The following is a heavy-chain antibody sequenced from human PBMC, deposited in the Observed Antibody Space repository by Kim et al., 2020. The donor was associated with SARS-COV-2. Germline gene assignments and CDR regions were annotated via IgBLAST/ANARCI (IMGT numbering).Heavy chain of an antibody. CDR1: GFTFSSYA. Sequence: GGSLRLSCAASGFTFSSYAMHWVRQAPGKGLEWVAVISYDGSNKYYADSVKGRFTISRDNSKNTLYLQMNSLRAEDTAVYYCAREIPVLLWFGLDYWGQGTLVTVSS. CDR3: AREIPVLLWFGLDY. D-gene: IGHD3-10*01. V-gene: IGHV3-30-3*01. CDR2: ISYDGSNK. J-gene: IGHJ4*02.